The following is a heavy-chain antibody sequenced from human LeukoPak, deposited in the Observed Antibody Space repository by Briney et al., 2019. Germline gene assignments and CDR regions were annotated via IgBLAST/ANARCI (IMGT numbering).Heavy chain of an antibody. CDR1: GFTFSSYS. Sequence: GGSLRLSCAASGFTFSSYSMNWVRQAPGKGLEWVSFISSSSSYIYYADSVKGRFTISRDNAKNSLYLQMNSLRAEDTAVYYCAKDRWFGDYYFDYWGQGTLVTVSS. J-gene: IGHJ4*02. CDR2: ISSSSSYI. D-gene: IGHD3-10*01. V-gene: IGHV3-21*01. CDR3: AKDRWFGDYYFDY.